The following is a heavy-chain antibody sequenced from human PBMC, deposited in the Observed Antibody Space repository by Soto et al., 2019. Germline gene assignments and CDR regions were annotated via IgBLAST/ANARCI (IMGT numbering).Heavy chain of an antibody. CDR3: ARESSILLPDSGKNIDP. CDR2: IYYSGST. D-gene: IGHD3-10*01. CDR1: GGSVNSGHYY. J-gene: IGHJ5*01. V-gene: IGHV4-61*01. Sequence: PSETLSLTCTVSGGSVNSGHYYWNWIRQSPGKGLEWIGYIYYSGSTNYNSSLKRRLSISIDTSRNQFSLKLTSVTAADTAVYYCARESSILLPDSGKNIDPWGQGILVTVSS.